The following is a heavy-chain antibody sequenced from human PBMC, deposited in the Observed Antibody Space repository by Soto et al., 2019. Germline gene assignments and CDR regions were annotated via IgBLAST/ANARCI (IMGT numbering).Heavy chain of an antibody. CDR2: IIPIFGTA. J-gene: IGHJ4*02. CDR3: ARAGLDYYDSSGYSFDY. CDR1: GGTFSSYA. D-gene: IGHD3-22*01. V-gene: IGHV1-69*13. Sequence: SVKVSCKASGGTFSSYAISWVRQAPGQGLEWMGGIIPIFGTANYAQKFQGRVTITADESTSTAYMELSSLRSEDTAVYYCARAGLDYYDSSGYSFDYWGQGTLVTVSS.